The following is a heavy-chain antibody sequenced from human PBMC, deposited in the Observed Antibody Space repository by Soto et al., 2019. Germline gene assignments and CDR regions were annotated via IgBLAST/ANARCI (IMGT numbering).Heavy chain of an antibody. V-gene: IGHV3-23*01. J-gene: IGHJ4*02. Sequence: LRLSCAASGFTFSSYAMSWVRQAPGKGLEWVSAISGSGGSTYYADSVKGRFTISRDNSKSTLYLQMNSLRAEDAAVYYCANHRVLPYFDYWGQGTLVTVSS. D-gene: IGHD6-13*01. CDR1: GFTFSSYA. CDR2: ISGSGGST. CDR3: ANHRVLPYFDY.